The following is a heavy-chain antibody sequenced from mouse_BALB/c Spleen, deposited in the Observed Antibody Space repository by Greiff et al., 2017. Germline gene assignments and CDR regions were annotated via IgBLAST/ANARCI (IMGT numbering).Heavy chain of an antibody. Sequence: QVHVKQSGAELAKPGASVKMSCKASGYTFTSYWMHWVKQRPGQGLEWIGYINPSTGYTEYNQKFKDKATLTADKSSSTAHMQLSSLTSEDSAVYYCARGTARAPYTFAYWGQGTLVTVSA. CDR1: GYTFTSYW. CDR2: INPSTGYT. CDR3: ARGTARAPYTFAY. D-gene: IGHD3-1*01. J-gene: IGHJ3*01. V-gene: IGHV1-7*01.